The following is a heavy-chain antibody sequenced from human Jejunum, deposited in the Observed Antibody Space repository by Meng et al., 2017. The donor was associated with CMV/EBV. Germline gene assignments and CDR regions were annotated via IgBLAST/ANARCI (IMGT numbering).Heavy chain of an antibody. J-gene: IGHJ6*02. CDR2: IVPVLGIA. D-gene: IGHD1-26*01. V-gene: IGHV1-69*04. CDR1: GITFSSYA. CDR3: ARISTVGGYAMDV. Sequence: GITFSSYAITWVRQAPGQGLGWLGRIVPVLGIATYAQKFQGRVTIIADKSTSTTYMELSSLTSGDAAVYFCARISTVGGYAMDVWGQGTAVTVSS.